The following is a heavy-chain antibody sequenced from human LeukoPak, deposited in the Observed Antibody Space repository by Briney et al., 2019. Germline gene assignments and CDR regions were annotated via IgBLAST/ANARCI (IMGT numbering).Heavy chain of an antibody. CDR1: GFTVSNNY. CDR3: AKDSSSWYEGSLDY. Sequence: GGSLRLSCAASGFTVSNNYMSWVRQAPGKGLEWVSVIYSGGSTYYADSVKGRFTISRDNAKNSLYLQMNSLRAEDTALYYCAKDSSSWYEGSLDYWGQGTLVTISS. V-gene: IGHV3-53*05. J-gene: IGHJ4*02. CDR2: IYSGGST. D-gene: IGHD6-13*01.